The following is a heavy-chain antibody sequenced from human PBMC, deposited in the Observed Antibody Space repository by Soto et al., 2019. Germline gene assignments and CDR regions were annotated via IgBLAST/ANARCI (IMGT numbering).Heavy chain of an antibody. CDR2: IMPIFGRA. Sequence: SVKVSCKASGGTFSNYAFSWVRQAPGQGLEWLGGIMPIFGRADYAQKFQGRVTITADKFTGTAYMELTRLRSDDTAVYYCAGDPDSHYNDSHASSYPWGQGTQVTVSS. J-gene: IGHJ5*02. CDR1: GGTFSNYA. CDR3: AGDPDSHYNDSHASSYP. V-gene: IGHV1-69*06. D-gene: IGHD3-22*01.